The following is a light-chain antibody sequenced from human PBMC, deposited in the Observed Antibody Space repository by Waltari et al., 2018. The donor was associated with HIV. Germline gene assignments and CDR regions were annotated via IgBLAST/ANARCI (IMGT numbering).Light chain of an antibody. V-gene: IGKV3-15*01. CDR1: QSVSSN. CDR3: QQYNSWPYT. Sequence: EIVMTHSPSTLSVSPGQSSTLSCRASQSVSSNLAWYQQKPGQAPRLLIYGASTTATGIPARFSGSGSGTEFTLTISSLQSEDFAVYYCQQYNSWPYTFGQGTKLEIK. J-gene: IGKJ2*01. CDR2: GAS.